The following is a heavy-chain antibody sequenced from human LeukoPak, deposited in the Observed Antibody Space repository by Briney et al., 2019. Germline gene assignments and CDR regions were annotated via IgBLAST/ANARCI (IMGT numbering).Heavy chain of an antibody. V-gene: IGHV6-1*01. CDR2: TYYRSKWYS. CDR1: GDSVSNNTTA. Sequence: SQTLSLTCTISGDSVSNNTTAWNWIWQSPSRGLEWLGRTYYRSKWYSEFAVSVKSRITINPDTSKNQFSLQLSSVTPEDTAVYYCARGYYCDSWGQGTLVTVSS. CDR3: ARGYYCDS. J-gene: IGHJ4*02.